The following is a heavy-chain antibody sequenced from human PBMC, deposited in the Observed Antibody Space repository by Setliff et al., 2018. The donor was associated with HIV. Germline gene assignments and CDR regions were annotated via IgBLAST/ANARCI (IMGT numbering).Heavy chain of an antibody. CDR3: ARGRVEAGRPPGETGLSYYYHGMDV. D-gene: IGHD6-6*01. V-gene: IGHV4-34*01. CDR1: GGSFSGYY. Sequence: PSETLSLTCAVYGGSFSGYYWSWIRQSPGKGLEWIGEINHSESTNYNPSVKRRVTISIDTSKKQFSLKLTSVTAADTAVYYCARGRVEAGRPPGETGLSYYYHGMDVWGQGTTVTVSS. J-gene: IGHJ6*02. CDR2: INHSEST.